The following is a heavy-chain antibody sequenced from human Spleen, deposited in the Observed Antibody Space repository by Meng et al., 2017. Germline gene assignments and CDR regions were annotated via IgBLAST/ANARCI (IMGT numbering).Heavy chain of an antibody. CDR2: IYYSGST. J-gene: IGHJ4*02. CDR1: GGSISSYY. Sequence: SETLSLTCTVSGGSISSYYWSWIRQPPGKGLEWIGYIYYSGSTNYNPSLKSRVTISVDTSKNQFSLKLSSVTAADTAVYYCARDDGSGWSSLDYWGQGTLVTVSS. D-gene: IGHD6-19*01. V-gene: IGHV4-59*01. CDR3: ARDDGSGWSSLDY.